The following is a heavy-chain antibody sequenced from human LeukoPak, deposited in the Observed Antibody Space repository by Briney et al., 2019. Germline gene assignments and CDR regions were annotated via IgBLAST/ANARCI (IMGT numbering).Heavy chain of an antibody. J-gene: IGHJ4*02. V-gene: IGHV4-59*13. CDR3: AAALGRYGDYSRGYYFDY. D-gene: IGHD4-17*01. CDR2: VFDSGGA. CDR1: GASISDYY. Sequence: SETLSLTCTVSGASISDYYWSWIRQPPGQGLEWIGYVFDSGGANYNPSLKSRVTISVDTSKNQFSVKLGSVTAADTAVYYCAAALGRYGDYSRGYYFDYWGQGTLVTGSS.